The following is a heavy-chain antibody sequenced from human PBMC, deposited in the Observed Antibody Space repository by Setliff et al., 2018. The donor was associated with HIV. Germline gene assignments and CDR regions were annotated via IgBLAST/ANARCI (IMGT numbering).Heavy chain of an antibody. V-gene: IGHV3-74*03. J-gene: IGHJ4*02. CDR3: ARARGGNSEWSY. CDR2: INSDGSST. D-gene: IGHD2-15*01. CDR1: GFTFSSYW. Sequence: SLRLSCAASGFTFSSYWMHWVRQVPGKGLVWVSRINSDGSSTTYADFVKGRFTISRDNAENTLYLQMNSLRAEDTAVYSCARARGGNSEWSYWGQGTLVTVSS.